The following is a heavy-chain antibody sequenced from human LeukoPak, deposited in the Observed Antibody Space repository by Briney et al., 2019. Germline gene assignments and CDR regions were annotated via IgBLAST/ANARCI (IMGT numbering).Heavy chain of an antibody. Sequence: SQTLSLTCAISGDSVSSNSAAWNWIRQSPSRGLEWLGRTYYRSKWYNDYAVSVKSRITINPDTSKNQFSLQLNSVTPEDTAVYYCAREKVLWSYYDILRYFDYWGQGTLVTVSS. CDR1: GDSVSSNSAA. J-gene: IGHJ4*02. V-gene: IGHV6-1*01. CDR3: AREKVLWSYYDILRYFDY. D-gene: IGHD3-9*01. CDR2: TYYRSKWYN.